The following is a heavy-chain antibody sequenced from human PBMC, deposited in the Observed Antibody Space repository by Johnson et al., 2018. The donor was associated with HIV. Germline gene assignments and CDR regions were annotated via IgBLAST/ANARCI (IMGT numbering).Heavy chain of an antibody. CDR2: INWNGDTT. V-gene: IGHV3-20*04. Sequence: EVQLVESGGGLVKPGGSLRLSCGGTGFTFSDYFMSWVRQAPGKGLQWVSGINWNGDTTTYADSVKGRFTVSRDNAKRSLYLQLSNLRAEDTALYYCATLTVRSRAFDLWGQGTLVTVSS. CDR3: ATLTVRSRAFDL. D-gene: IGHD4-17*01. CDR1: GFTFSDYF. J-gene: IGHJ3*01.